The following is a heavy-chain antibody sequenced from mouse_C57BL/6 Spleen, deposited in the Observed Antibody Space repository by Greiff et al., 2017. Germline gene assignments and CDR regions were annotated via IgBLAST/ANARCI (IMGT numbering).Heavy chain of an antibody. CDR3: AREGTIYYGPFDY. CDR2: INPYNGGT. J-gene: IGHJ2*01. D-gene: IGHD2-1*01. V-gene: IGHV1-19*01. CDR1: GYTFTDYY. Sequence: EVQRVESGPVLVKPGASVTMSCKASGYTFTDYYMNWVKQRHGKSLEWIGVINPYNGGTSYNQKFKGKATLTVDKSSSTTYMKLNSLTTEESAVYYCAREGTIYYGPFDYWSQGTTLTVSS.